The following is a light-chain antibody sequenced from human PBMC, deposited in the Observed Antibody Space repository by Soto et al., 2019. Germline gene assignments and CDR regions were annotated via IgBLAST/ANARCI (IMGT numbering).Light chain of an antibody. J-gene: IGKJ5*01. CDR3: QHYNNAPYT. Sequence: DIQMTQSPSSLSASVGDRVTITCQASQNINNYLNWYQQKPGRAPKLLIYDASNLEAGVPSRFRGSGSGTDFTFTISRLQPEDIATYYCQHYNNAPYTFGQGTRLEIK. CDR2: DAS. CDR1: QNINNY. V-gene: IGKV1-33*01.